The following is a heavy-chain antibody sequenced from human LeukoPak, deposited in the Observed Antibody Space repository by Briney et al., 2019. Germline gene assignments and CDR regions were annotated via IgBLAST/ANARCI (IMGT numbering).Heavy chain of an antibody. D-gene: IGHD6-6*01. V-gene: IGHV3-66*01. J-gene: IGHJ4*02. CDR2: IYSGGST. CDR1: GVTVSNNY. Sequence: GGSLRLSCAASGVTVSNNYMNWVRQAPRKGLEWVPLIYSGGSTYYADSVKGRFTISRDNSKNTLYLQMNSLRAEDTAVYYCARDPPAVAANTYGWGQGTLVTVSS. CDR3: ARDPPAVAANTYG.